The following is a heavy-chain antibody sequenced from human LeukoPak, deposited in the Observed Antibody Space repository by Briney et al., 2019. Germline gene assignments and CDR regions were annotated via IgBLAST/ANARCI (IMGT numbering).Heavy chain of an antibody. CDR2: IKQDGSEK. CDR3: AKAHYYGSGSYYNP. D-gene: IGHD3-10*01. V-gene: IGHV3-7*01. Sequence: GGSLRLSCAASGFTFSSYWMSWVRQAPGKGLEWVANIKQDGSEKYYVDSVKGRFTISRDNAKNSLYLQMNSLRAEDTAVYYCAKAHYYGSGSYYNPWGQGTLVTVSS. CDR1: GFTFSSYW. J-gene: IGHJ5*02.